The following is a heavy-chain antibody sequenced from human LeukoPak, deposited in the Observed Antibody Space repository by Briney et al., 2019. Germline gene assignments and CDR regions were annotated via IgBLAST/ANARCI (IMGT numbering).Heavy chain of an antibody. V-gene: IGHV4-30-2*01. CDR1: GGSISSGGYS. CDR3: ARGDGDYEFDP. J-gene: IGHJ5*02. CDR2: LYHSGST. D-gene: IGHD4-17*01. Sequence: PSQTLSLTCAVSGGSISSGGYSWSWIRQPPGKGLEWIGYLYHSGSTYYNPSLKSRVTISVDRSKNQFSLKLSSVTAADTAVYYCARGDGDYEFDPWGQGTLVTVSS.